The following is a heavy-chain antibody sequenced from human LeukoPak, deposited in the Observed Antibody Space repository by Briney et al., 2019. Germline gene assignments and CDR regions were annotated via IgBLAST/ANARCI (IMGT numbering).Heavy chain of an antibody. D-gene: IGHD6-19*01. V-gene: IGHV4-59*01. Sequence: SEILSLTCTVSGVSISSYYWNWIRQPPGKGLEWIGYIYYSGSTNYNPSLKSRVTISVDTSKNQFSLKLSSVTAADTAVYYCARGGWYPESFQHWGQGALVTVSS. J-gene: IGHJ1*01. CDR3: ARGGWYPESFQH. CDR1: GVSISSYY. CDR2: IYYSGST.